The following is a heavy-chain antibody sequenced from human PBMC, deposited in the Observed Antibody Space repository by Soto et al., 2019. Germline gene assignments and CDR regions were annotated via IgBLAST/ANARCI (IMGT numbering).Heavy chain of an antibody. CDR3: AKVPL. CDR2: ISYDGSKK. V-gene: IGHV3-30*18. J-gene: IGHJ4*02. CDR1: GFTFSRYC. Sequence: QGQLVESVGGVVQPGRSRRLSCAASGFTFSRYCMHWVRQAPGKGLAWVAVISYDGSKKYYADSLKGRFTISRDNSKNTLYLQMNSLRAEDTAVYYCAKVPLWGQGTLVTVSS.